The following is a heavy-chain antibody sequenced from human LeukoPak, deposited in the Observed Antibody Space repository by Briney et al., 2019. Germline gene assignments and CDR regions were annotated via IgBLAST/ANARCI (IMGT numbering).Heavy chain of an antibody. CDR1: GGSFSGYY. V-gene: IGHV4-34*01. Sequence: KSSETLSLTRAVYGGSFSGYYWSWIRQPPGKGLEWIGEINHSGSTNYNPSLKSRVTISVDTSKNQFSLKLSSVTAADTAVYYCARGLAQVDYWGQGTLVTVSS. CDR2: INHSGST. CDR3: ARGLAQVDY. J-gene: IGHJ4*02.